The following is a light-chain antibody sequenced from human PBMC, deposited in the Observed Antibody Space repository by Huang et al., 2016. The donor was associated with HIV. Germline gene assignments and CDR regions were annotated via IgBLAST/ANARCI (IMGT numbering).Light chain of an antibody. Sequence: EIVLTQSPGTLSLSPGERATLSCRASQSVSSNYLAWYQQNPGQAPRLLIYGSSTRATGSPDRFRGSGSGTDFTLSISRLEPEDSAVYYCQQYGSSPPQYTFGQGTKLEIK. J-gene: IGKJ2*01. V-gene: IGKV3-20*01. CDR2: GSS. CDR3: QQYGSSPPQYT. CDR1: QSVSSNY.